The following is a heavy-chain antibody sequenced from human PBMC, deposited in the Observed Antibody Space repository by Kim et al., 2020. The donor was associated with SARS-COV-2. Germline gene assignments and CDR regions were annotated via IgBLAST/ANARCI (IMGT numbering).Heavy chain of an antibody. CDR3: ARDRGSYYHGSGGGMDV. Sequence: GGSLRLSCAASGFTFSSYEMNWVRQAPGKGLEWVSYISSSGSTIYYADSVKGRFTISRDNAKNSLYLQMNSLRAEDTAVYYCARDRGSYYHGSGGGMDVWGQGTTVTVSS. V-gene: IGHV3-48*03. CDR1: GFTFSSYE. J-gene: IGHJ6*02. CDR2: ISSSGSTI. D-gene: IGHD3-10*01.